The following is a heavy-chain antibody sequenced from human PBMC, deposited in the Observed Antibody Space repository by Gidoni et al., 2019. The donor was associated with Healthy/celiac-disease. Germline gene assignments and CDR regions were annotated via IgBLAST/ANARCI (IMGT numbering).Heavy chain of an antibody. Sequence: QVQLQQWGAGLLKPSETLSLTYAVYGGSFSGYYWSWIRQPPGKGLEWIGEINHSGSTNYNPSLKSRVTISVDTSKNQFSLKLSSVTAADTAVYYCARGIVRWLAGIAAAARFDPWGQGTLVTVSS. CDR3: ARGIVRWLAGIAAAARFDP. CDR1: GGSFSGYY. D-gene: IGHD6-13*01. J-gene: IGHJ5*02. CDR2: INHSGST. V-gene: IGHV4-34*01.